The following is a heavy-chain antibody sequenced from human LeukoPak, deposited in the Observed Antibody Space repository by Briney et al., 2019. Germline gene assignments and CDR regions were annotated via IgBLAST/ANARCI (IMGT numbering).Heavy chain of an antibody. Sequence: PGGSLRLSCAASGFTFSTYAMSWVRQAPGQGLEWVSAISAGGGNTFYADSVKGRFTISRDNTKNTLYLQLNSLRADDTAVYYCARAHSSSSTFDLWGQGTLVTVSS. CDR1: GFTFSTYA. CDR3: ARAHSSSSTFDL. J-gene: IGHJ4*02. D-gene: IGHD6-6*01. V-gene: IGHV3-23*01. CDR2: ISAGGGNT.